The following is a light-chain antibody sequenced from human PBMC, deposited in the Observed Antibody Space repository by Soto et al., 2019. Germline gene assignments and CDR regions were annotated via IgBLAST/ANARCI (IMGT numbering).Light chain of an antibody. CDR3: HQRSNWPGFT. CDR1: QSVSSY. V-gene: IGKV3-11*01. J-gene: IGKJ3*01. CDR2: DAS. Sequence: EIVLTQSPATLSLSPGERATLSCRASQSVSSYLAWYQQKPGQAPRLLIYDASNRATGIPARFSGSGSGTDFTLTISSLEPEDFAVYYCHQRSNWPGFTFGPGTKVDIK.